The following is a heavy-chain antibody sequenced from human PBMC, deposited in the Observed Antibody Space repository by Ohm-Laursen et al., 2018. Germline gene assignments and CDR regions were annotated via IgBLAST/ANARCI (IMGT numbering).Heavy chain of an antibody. CDR3: ARDDTAKLIDY. D-gene: IGHD5-18*01. CDR2: INSDGGYA. Sequence: SLRLSCAASGFSFSTYWMHWVRQAPGQGPVCVSRINSDGGYASYADSVKGRFTISRDNTKNTLYLQMNSLRAEDTAVYYCARDDTAKLIDYWGQGTLVTVSS. CDR1: GFSFSTYW. V-gene: IGHV3-74*01. J-gene: IGHJ4*02.